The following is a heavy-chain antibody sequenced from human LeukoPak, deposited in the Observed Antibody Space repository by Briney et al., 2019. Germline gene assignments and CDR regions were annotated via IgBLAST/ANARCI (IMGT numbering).Heavy chain of an antibody. D-gene: IGHD3-22*01. J-gene: IGHJ3*02. Sequence: MPSETLSLTCTVSGGSISTSNYYWGWIRQPPGKGLEWIGNIFYSGSTYYSPSLKSRVTISLDTSRNQFSLKLSSVTAADTAVYYCARRPPKNTYYYDSSGYFAFDIWGQGTMVTVSS. CDR3: ARRPPKNTYYYDSSGYFAFDI. CDR2: IFYSGST. CDR1: GGSISTSNYY. V-gene: IGHV4-39*07.